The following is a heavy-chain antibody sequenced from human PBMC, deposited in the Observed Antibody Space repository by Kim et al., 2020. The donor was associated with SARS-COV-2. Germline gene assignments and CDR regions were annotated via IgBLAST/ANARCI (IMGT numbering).Heavy chain of an antibody. V-gene: IGHV3-23*01. Sequence: GGSLRLSCAASGFTFSSYAMSWVRQAPGKGLEWVSAISGSGGSTYYADSVKGRFTISRDNSKNTLYLQMNSMRAADTAVYYCAKRVSIAAFTGYGMDVWGRGGKVTVSS. D-gene: IGHD6-6*01. CDR3: AKRVSIAAFTGYGMDV. J-gene: IGHJ6*02. CDR1: GFTFSSYA. CDR2: ISGSGGST.